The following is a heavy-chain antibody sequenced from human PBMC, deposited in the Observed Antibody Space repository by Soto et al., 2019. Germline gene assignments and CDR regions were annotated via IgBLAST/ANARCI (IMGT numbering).Heavy chain of an antibody. CDR3: TRGYSAYDY. Sequence: SETLSLTCIVSGGSISRYYWSWIRQPPGKGLEWLGYIYFSGCTSHNPSLKSRLTISVDTSKNQFSLNLTSVTAADTAVYYCTRGYSAYDYWGQGTLVTVSS. J-gene: IGHJ4*02. V-gene: IGHV4-59*01. CDR1: GGSISRYY. D-gene: IGHD5-12*01. CDR2: IYFSGCT.